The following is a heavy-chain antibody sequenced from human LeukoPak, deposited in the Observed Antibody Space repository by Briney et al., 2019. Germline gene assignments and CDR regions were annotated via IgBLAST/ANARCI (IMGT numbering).Heavy chain of an antibody. CDR2: INTNSGGT. CDR1: GYTFTGYY. V-gene: IGHV1-2*02. J-gene: IGHJ4*02. CDR3: AKGEGGALGIPHPYYFDY. D-gene: IGHD3-16*01. Sequence: GASVKVSCKASGYTFTGYYMHWVRQAPGQGLEWMGWINTNSGGTNYAQKFQGRVTMTRDTSISTAYMELSRLRSDDTAVYYCAKGEGGALGIPHPYYFDYWGQGNVVTVSS.